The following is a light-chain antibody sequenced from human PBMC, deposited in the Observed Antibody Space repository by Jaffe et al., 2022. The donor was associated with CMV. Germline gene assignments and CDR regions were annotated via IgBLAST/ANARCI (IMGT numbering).Light chain of an antibody. CDR1: SSNIGSKP. CDR3: AAWDDSLNGWV. J-gene: IGLJ3*02. Sequence: QSVLTQPPSASGTPGQRVTISCSGSSSNIGSKPVNWYQQLPGTAPKLLIYSNNQRPSGVPDRFSGSKSGTSASLAISGLQSDDEADYYCAAWDDSLNGWVFGGGTKLTVL. CDR2: SNN. V-gene: IGLV1-44*01.